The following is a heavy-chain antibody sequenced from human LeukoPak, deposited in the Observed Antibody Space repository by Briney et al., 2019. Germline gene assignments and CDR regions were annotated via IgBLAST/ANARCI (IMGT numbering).Heavy chain of an antibody. J-gene: IGHJ4*02. CDR1: GYTFTGYY. CDR3: ARVNSVDTAMVKHFDY. V-gene: IGHV1-2*02. D-gene: IGHD5-18*01. Sequence: ASVKVSCKASGYTFTGYYMHWVRQAPGQGLEWMGWINPNSGGTNYAQKFQGRVTMTRDTSISTAYMELSRLRSDDTAVYYCARVNSVDTAMVKHFDYWGQGTLVTVSS. CDR2: INPNSGGT.